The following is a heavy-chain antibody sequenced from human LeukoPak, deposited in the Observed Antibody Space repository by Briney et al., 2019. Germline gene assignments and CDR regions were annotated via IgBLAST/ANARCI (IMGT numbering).Heavy chain of an antibody. J-gene: IGHJ4*02. CDR3: ARDIGSGYYNFDY. Sequence: SVKVSCKASGYTFTSYGISWVRQAPGQGLEWMGWISAYNGNTNYAQKLQGRVTMTTDTSTSTAYMELSSLTSEDTAVYYCARDIGSGYYNFDYWGQGTLVTASS. CDR2: ISAYNGNT. V-gene: IGHV1-18*01. CDR1: GYTFTSYG. D-gene: IGHD5-12*01.